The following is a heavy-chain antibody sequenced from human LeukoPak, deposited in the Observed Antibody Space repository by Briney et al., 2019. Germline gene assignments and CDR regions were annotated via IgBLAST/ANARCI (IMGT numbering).Heavy chain of an antibody. J-gene: IGHJ4*02. CDR1: GGSISSYY. CDR3: ARGIVWDSSGWYVPDY. V-gene: IGHV4-59*12. CDR2: IYYSGST. Sequence: SETLSLTCTISGGSISSYYWSWIRQPPGKGLEWIGYIYYSGSTNYNPSLKSRVTISVDTSKNQFSLQLNSVTPEDTAVYYCARGIVWDSSGWYVPDYWGQGTLVTVSS. D-gene: IGHD6-19*01.